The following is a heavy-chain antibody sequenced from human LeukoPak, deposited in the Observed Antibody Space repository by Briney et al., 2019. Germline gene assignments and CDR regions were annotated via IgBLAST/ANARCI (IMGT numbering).Heavy chain of an antibody. J-gene: IGHJ4*02. Sequence: ASVKVSCKVSGYTLTELSMHWVRQAPGKGLEWMGGFDPEDGETIYAQKFQGRVTMTEDTSTDTAYMELSSLRSEDTAVYYCATAERSLEFGDYWGQGTLVTVSS. D-gene: IGHD1-1*01. CDR2: FDPEDGET. CDR1: GYTLTELS. V-gene: IGHV1-24*01. CDR3: ATAERSLEFGDY.